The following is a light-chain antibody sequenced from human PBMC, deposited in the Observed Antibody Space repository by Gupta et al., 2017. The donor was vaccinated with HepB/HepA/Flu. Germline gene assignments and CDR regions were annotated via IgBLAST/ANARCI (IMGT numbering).Light chain of an antibody. CDR1: QSISSY. Sequence: DIQMTQSPSSLSASVGDRVTITCRASQSISSYLNWYQQKPGKAPKLLIYAASSVQSGVPSRFSGSGSGTDFTLTISSLQPEDFATYYCQQRDSTPMTFGQGTKVEIK. CDR3: QQRDSTPMT. J-gene: IGKJ1*01. V-gene: IGKV1-39*01. CDR2: AAS.